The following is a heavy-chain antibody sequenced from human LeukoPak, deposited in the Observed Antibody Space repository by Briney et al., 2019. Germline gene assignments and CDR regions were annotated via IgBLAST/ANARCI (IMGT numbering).Heavy chain of an antibody. CDR1: GFTFITYW. CDR2: INSDGSTT. CDR3: ARAFGSGSQVINYFDF. J-gene: IGHJ4*02. Sequence: GGSLRLSCAASGFTFITYWMHWVRQAPGKGLGWVSSINSDGSTTTYADSVKGRFTISRDNAKNMAYLQMNSLRAEDTAVYYCARAFGSGSQVINYFDFWGQGTLVTVSS. V-gene: IGHV3-74*01. D-gene: IGHD3-10*01.